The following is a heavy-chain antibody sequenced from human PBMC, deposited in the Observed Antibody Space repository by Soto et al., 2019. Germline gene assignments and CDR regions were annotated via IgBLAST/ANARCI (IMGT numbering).Heavy chain of an antibody. Sequence: SSETLSLTCTVSGGSISSYYWSWIRQPAGKGLEWIGRIYTSGSTNYNPSLKSRVTMSVDTSKNQFSLKLSSVTAADTAVYYCARDYYYGSGSYYSNWFDPWGQGTLVTVSS. CDR1: GGSISSYY. CDR2: IYTSGST. CDR3: ARDYYYGSGSYYSNWFDP. V-gene: IGHV4-4*07. D-gene: IGHD3-10*01. J-gene: IGHJ5*02.